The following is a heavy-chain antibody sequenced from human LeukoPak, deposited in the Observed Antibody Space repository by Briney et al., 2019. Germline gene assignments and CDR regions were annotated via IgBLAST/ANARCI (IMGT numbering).Heavy chain of an antibody. CDR1: GLTFSSYG. D-gene: IGHD3-16*01. Sequence: GGSLRLSCAASGLTFSSYGMHWVRQAPGQGLEWVAVISYDGSNKYYADSVKGRFTISRDNSKNTLYLQMNSLRAEDTAVYYCAKDGGGSPAYYYYGMDVWGQGTTVTVSS. J-gene: IGHJ6*02. CDR3: AKDGGGSPAYYYYGMDV. V-gene: IGHV3-30*18. CDR2: ISYDGSNK.